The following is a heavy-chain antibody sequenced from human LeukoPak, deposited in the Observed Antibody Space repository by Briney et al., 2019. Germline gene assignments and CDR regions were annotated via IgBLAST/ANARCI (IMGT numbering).Heavy chain of an antibody. CDR1: GLTFRNAF. Sequence: GGSLRLSCAASGLTFRNAFINWVRQAPGKGLEWVGRIESKSDGGTTDYPAPLKGRFTISRDDSENTLHLQMNSVKTEDTGVYYCTTSPGITVLGVVTDYGGQGALVIVSS. J-gene: IGHJ4*02. D-gene: IGHD3-3*01. CDR3: TTSPGITVLGVVTDY. CDR2: IESKSDGGTT. V-gene: IGHV3-15*04.